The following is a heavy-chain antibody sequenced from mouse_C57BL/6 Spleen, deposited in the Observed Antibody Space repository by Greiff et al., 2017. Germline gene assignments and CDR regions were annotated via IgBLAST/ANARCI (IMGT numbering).Heavy chain of an antibody. CDR2: IYPRDGST. D-gene: IGHD1-1*01. Sequence: VKLQESDAELVKPGASVKISCKASGYTFTDHTIHWMKQRPEQGLEWIGYIYPRDGSTKYNEKFKGKATLTADKSSSTAYMQLNSLTSEDSAVYFCASDYGSSHWYFDGWGTGTTVTVSS. J-gene: IGHJ1*03. CDR3: ASDYGSSHWYFDG. V-gene: IGHV1-78*01. CDR1: GYTFTDHT.